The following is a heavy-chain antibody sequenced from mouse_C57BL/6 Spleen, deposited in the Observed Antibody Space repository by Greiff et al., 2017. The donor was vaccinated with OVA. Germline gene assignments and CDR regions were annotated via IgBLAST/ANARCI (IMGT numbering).Heavy chain of an antibody. D-gene: IGHD1-1*01. V-gene: IGHV1-82*01. CDR2: IYPGDGDT. CDR1: GYAFSSSW. J-gene: IGHJ2*01. CDR3: AREGTTVVASFDY. Sequence: QVQLKESGPELVKPGASVKISCKASGYAFSSSWMNWVKQRPGQGLEWIGRIYPGDGDTNYNGKFKGKATLTADKSSSTAYMQLSSLTSEDSAVYFCAREGTTVVASFDYWGKGTTLTVSS.